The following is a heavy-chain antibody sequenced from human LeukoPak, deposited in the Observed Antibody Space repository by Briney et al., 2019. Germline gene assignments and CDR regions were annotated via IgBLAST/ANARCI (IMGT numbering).Heavy chain of an antibody. CDR1: GFTFSSYS. Sequence: GGSLRLSCAASGFTFSSYSMNWVRQAPGKGLEWVSHITASDTAMFYADSVKGRFTISRDNAKNSLYLQMNSLRDEDTAVYYCASSGSYRFDYWGQGTLVTVSS. CDR2: ITASDTAM. V-gene: IGHV3-48*02. J-gene: IGHJ4*02. CDR3: ASSGSYRFDY. D-gene: IGHD1-26*01.